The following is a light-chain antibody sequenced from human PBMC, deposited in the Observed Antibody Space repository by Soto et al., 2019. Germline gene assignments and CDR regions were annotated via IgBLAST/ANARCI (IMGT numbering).Light chain of an antibody. CDR3: QQSYTLYTLT. V-gene: IGKV1-39*01. CDR1: QSISSY. Sequence: DIQMTQSPSSLSASVGYIFTITCRASQSISSYLNWYQQKPVKAPKLLIYAASSLQSGVPSSFSGSGSGTVFTLPISSLQPEDFANYFCQQSYTLYTLTFGGGTQVDIK. CDR2: AAS. J-gene: IGKJ4*01.